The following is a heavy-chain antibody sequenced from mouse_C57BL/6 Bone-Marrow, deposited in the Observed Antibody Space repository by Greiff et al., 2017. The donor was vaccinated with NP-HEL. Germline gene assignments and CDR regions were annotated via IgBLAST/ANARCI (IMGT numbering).Heavy chain of an antibody. Sequence: VQLQQPGADLVKPGASVKLSCKASGYTFTSYWMPWVKQRPGRGLEWIGRIDPNSGGTTFNEQFKTKATLTVDTPSSTAYMQLSSLTSEDSAVYYCARYYYGRRGGYFDVWGTGTTVTVSS. D-gene: IGHD1-1*01. CDR2: IDPNSGGT. CDR1: GYTFTSYW. V-gene: IGHV1-72*01. CDR3: ARYYYGRRGGYFDV. J-gene: IGHJ1*03.